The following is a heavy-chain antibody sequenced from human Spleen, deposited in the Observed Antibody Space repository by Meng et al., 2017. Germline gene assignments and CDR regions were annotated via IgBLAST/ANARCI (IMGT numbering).Heavy chain of an antibody. Sequence: VQLLESGGGLVQPGGSLRLSCAASGFTFSSYAISWVRQAPGKGLEWVSVISGSGGSTWHADSVKGRFSISRDNSKNTLFLQMNSLRAEDTAVYYCAKGSAATRPYYFDYWGQGTLVTVSS. CDR2: ISGSGGST. V-gene: IGHV3-23*01. J-gene: IGHJ4*02. D-gene: IGHD6-13*01. CDR1: GFTFSSYA. CDR3: AKGSAATRPYYFDY.